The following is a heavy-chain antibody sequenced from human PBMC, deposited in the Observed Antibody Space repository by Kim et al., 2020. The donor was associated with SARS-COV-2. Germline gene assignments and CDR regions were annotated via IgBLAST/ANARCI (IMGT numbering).Heavy chain of an antibody. D-gene: IGHD6-13*01. Sequence: ISSGGYYWSWIRQHPGKGLEWIGYIYYSGSTYYNPSLKSRVTISVDTSKNQFSLKLSSVTAADTAVYYCARVFFYYRSSWYFDYWGQGTLAT. V-gene: IGHV4-31*02. CDR2: IYYSGST. J-gene: IGHJ4*02. CDR3: ARVFFYYRSSWYFDY. CDR1: ISSGGYY.